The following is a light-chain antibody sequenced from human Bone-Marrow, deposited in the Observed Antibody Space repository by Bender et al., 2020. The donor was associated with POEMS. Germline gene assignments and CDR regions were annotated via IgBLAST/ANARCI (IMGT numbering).Light chain of an antibody. J-gene: IGLJ2*01. CDR2: DVT. Sequence: QSALTQPASVSGSPGQAITISCTGTSSDVGSYNLVSWYQQHPGKAPKLMIYDVTQRPSGVSDRFSGSKSGNTASLTISGLQADDEADYYCSSYAPGKRVIFGGGTKLTVL. CDR3: SSYAPGKRVI. V-gene: IGLV2-23*02. CDR1: SSDVGSYNL.